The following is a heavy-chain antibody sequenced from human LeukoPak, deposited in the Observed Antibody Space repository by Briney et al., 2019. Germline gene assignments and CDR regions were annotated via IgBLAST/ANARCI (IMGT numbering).Heavy chain of an antibody. V-gene: IGHV3-23*01. CDR2: ISGSGGGT. CDR3: AKSLTGYFRGFDC. Sequence: PAGSLRLSCAASGFTFSTYAMSWVRQAPGKGQEWVYAISGSGGGTFYANSLKGRFTISRDNSRDTLYLQMNSLRAEDTAVYYCAKSLTGYFRGFDCWGQGTLVTVSS. CDR1: GFTFSTYA. J-gene: IGHJ4*02. D-gene: IGHD3-9*01.